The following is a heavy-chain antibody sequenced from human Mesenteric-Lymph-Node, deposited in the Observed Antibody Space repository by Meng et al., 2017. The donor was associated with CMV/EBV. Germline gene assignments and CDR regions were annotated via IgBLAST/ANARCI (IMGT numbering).Heavy chain of an antibody. D-gene: IGHD2-2*01. CDR2: ISYDGAKK. CDR1: GFTFNFYN. V-gene: IGHV3-30*04. J-gene: IGHJ4*02. Sequence: GGSLRLSCAASGFTFNFYNMHWVRLPPGKGLEWVAVISYDGAKKYYADSAKGRFTISKDNSKNTLYLQMNSLRPDDTAVYYCTRGSKGVPDYWGQGTLVTVSS. CDR3: TRGSKGVPDY.